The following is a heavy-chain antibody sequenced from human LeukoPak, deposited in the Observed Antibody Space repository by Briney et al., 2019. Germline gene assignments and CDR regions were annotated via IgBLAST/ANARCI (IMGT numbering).Heavy chain of an antibody. J-gene: IGHJ4*02. V-gene: IGHV3-23*01. CDR3: SNAGIAVAGTFDY. Sequence: GGSLRLSCAASGFTFSSYAMSWVRQAPGKGLEWVSAISGSGGSTYYADSVKGRFTISRDNSKNALYLQMNSLRAEDNAVYYCSNAGIAVAGTFDYWGQGTLVTVSS. D-gene: IGHD6-19*01. CDR2: ISGSGGST. CDR1: GFTFSSYA.